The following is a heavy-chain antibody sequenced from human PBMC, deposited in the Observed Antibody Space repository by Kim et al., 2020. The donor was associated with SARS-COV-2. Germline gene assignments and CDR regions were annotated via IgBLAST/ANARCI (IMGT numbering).Heavy chain of an antibody. J-gene: IGHJ4*02. CDR1: GYSFTSYW. V-gene: IGHV5-51*01. CDR2: IYPGDSDT. D-gene: IGHD6-19*01. CDR3: ARFRGPQPGIAVAQRKENYFDY. Sequence: GESLQISCKGSGYSFTSYWIGWVRQMPGKGLEWMGIIYPGDSDTRYSPSFQGQVTISADKSISTAYLQWSSLKASDTAMYYCARFRGPQPGIAVAQRKENYFDYWGQGTLVTVSS.